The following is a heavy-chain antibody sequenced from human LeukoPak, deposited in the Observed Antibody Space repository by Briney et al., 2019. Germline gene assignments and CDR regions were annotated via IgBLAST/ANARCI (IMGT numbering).Heavy chain of an antibody. Sequence: SGGSLRLSCEASRFTFSTYAMSWVRQAPGKGPEWVSAISGSGDNTYYADSVKGRFTISRDNSKNTLYLQVNSLIAEDTAVYYCARDCPSGGSCYSWGPWGQGTLVTVSS. CDR2: ISGSGDNT. D-gene: IGHD2-15*01. J-gene: IGHJ5*02. CDR1: RFTFSTYA. V-gene: IGHV3-23*01. CDR3: ARDCPSGGSCYSWGP.